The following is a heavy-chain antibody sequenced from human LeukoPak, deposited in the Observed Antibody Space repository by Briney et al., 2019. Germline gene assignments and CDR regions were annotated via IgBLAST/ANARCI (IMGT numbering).Heavy chain of an antibody. CDR2: IYYNGNT. V-gene: IGHV4-59*01. D-gene: IGHD2-15*01. Sequence: PSETLSLTCTVSGGSISPYYWTWMRQPPGKGLEWIAFIYYNGNTNYNPSLKSRVTILVDTSKNQFSLKGNSVTAADTAVYYCARGGWSMDVWGKGTTVTVSS. J-gene: IGHJ6*03. CDR1: GGSISPYY. CDR3: ARGGWSMDV.